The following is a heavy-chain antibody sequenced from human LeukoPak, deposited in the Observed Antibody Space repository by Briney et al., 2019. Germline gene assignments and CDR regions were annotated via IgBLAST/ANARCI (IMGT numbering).Heavy chain of an antibody. Sequence: GRSLRLSCAASGFTFSSYAMHWVRQAPGKGLEWVAVISYDGSNKYYADSVKGRFTISRDNSKNTLYLQMNSLRAEDTAVYYCARDSSSWYPNSFYFDYWGQGTLVTVPS. CDR3: ARDSSSWYPNSFYFDY. V-gene: IGHV3-30*04. D-gene: IGHD6-13*01. J-gene: IGHJ4*02. CDR1: GFTFSSYA. CDR2: ISYDGSNK.